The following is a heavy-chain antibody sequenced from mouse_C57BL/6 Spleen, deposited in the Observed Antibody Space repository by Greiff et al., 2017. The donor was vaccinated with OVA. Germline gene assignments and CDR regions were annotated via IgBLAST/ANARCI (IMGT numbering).Heavy chain of an antibody. CDR3: RRGGSSFDY. J-gene: IGHJ2*01. Sequence: EVQVVESEGGLVQPGSSMKLSCTASGFTFSDYYMAWVRQVPEKGLEWVANINYDGSSTYYLDSLKSRFIISRDNATNIQYLQMSSLKSEDAASYCSRRGGSSFDYWGQGTTLTVSS. V-gene: IGHV5-16*01. CDR2: INYDGSST. CDR1: GFTFSDYY. D-gene: IGHD1-1*01.